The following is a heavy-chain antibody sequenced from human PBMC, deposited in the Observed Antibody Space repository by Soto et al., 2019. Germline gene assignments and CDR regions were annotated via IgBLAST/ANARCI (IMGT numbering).Heavy chain of an antibody. D-gene: IGHD2-2*01. CDR1: GYTLTELS. J-gene: IGHJ5*02. V-gene: IGHV1-24*01. CDR3: ATFEMYQLLSHGNWFDP. Sequence: ASVKVSCKVSGYTLTELSMHWVRQAPGKGLEWKGGFDPEDGETIYAQKFQGRVTMTEDTSTDTAYMELSSLRSEDTAVYYCATFEMYQLLSHGNWFDPWGQGTLVTVSS. CDR2: FDPEDGET.